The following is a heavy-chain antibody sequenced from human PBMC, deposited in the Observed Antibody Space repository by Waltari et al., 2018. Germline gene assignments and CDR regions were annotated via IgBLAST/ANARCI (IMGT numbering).Heavy chain of an antibody. CDR1: GYSFTSYW. CDR2: IYPGDSDT. CDR3: ARHEAADYYYYGMDV. V-gene: IGHV5-51*01. Sequence: EVQLVQSGAEVKKPGESLTISCKGSGYSFTSYWIGWVRQLPGKGLEWMGIIYPGDSDTRYSPSFQGQVTISADKSISTAYLQWSSLKASDTAMYYCARHEAADYYYYGMDVWGQGTTVTVSS. J-gene: IGHJ6*02. D-gene: IGHD6-13*01.